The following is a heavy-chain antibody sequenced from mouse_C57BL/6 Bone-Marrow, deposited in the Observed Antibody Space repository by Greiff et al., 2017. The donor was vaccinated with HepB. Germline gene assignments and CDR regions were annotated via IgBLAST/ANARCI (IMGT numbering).Heavy chain of an antibody. V-gene: IGHV1-20*01. CDR3: VSDDGYLVAWFAY. CDR2: INPYNGDT. D-gene: IGHD2-3*01. J-gene: IGHJ3*01. CDR1: GYSFTGYF. Sequence: VQLQQSGPELVKPGDSVKISCKASGYSFTGYFMNWVMQSHGKSLEWIGRINPYNGDTFYNQKFKGKATLTVDKSSSTAHMELRSLTSEDSAVYDCVSDDGYLVAWFAYWGQGTLVTVSA.